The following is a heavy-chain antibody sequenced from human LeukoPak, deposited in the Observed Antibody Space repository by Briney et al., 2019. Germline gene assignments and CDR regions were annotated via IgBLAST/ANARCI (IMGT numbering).Heavy chain of an antibody. D-gene: IGHD6-25*01. CDR2: IKEDGNGN. V-gene: IGHV3-7*01. Sequence: PSETLSLTCTVSGGSISSRNWWSWVRQAPGKGLEWLANIKEDGNGNNYVDSVKGRFTISRDNAKSSLYLQMNSLRADDTAVYYCAREIPAATVLFDYWGQGALVTVSS. J-gene: IGHJ4*02. CDR3: AREIPAATVLFDY. CDR1: GGSISSRNW.